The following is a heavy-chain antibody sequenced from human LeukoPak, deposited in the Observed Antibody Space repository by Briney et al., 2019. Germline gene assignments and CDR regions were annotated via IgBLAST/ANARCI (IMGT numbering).Heavy chain of an antibody. CDR1: GYSISSGYY. CDR2: IYHSGST. D-gene: IGHD5-24*01. V-gene: IGHV4-38-2*02. Sequence: SETLSLTCTVSGYSISSGYYWGWIRQPPGKGLEWIGSIYHSGSTYYNPSLKSRVTISVETSKNQFSLKLNSVTAADTAVYYCARGGYTEGLDDYWGQGTLVTVSS. J-gene: IGHJ4*02. CDR3: ARGGYTEGLDDY.